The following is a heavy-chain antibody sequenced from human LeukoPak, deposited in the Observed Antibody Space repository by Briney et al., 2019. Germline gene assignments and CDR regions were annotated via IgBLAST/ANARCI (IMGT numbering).Heavy chain of an antibody. Sequence: GGSLRLSCAASGFTFSSYGMHWVRQAPGKGLEWVAVISYDGSNKYYADSVKGRFTISRDNSKNTLYLQMNSLRAEDTAVYYCAKDPYYYDSGSFDYWGQGTLVTVSS. CDR1: GFTFSSYG. V-gene: IGHV3-30*18. J-gene: IGHJ4*02. CDR2: ISYDGSNK. D-gene: IGHD3-10*01. CDR3: AKDPYYYDSGSFDY.